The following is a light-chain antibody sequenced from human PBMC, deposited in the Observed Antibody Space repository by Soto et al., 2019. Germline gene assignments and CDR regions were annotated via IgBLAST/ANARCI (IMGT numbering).Light chain of an antibody. V-gene: IGKV3-11*01. J-gene: IGKJ5*01. Sequence: VSLYKRKRATLSCRASETIRGLLAWYQQRPGQPPRLLIYDTSNRATGIPARFSGSGSGTDFTLTICGFEAADVRRYYSTQWPFLLIPSAQGGRLAIK. CDR1: ETIRGL. CDR2: DTS. CDR3: TQWPFLLIP.